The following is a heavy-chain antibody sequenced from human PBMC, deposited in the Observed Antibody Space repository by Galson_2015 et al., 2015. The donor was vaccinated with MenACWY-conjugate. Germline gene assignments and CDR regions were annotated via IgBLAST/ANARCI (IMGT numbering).Heavy chain of an antibody. Sequence: SVKVSCKASGYTFTTYYMHWVRQAPGQGLEWMGIIRPSGDDGTTYAQKFQGRVTMTRATSTSTVYMDLSSLRSEDTAMYYCVREYRGGSFDYWGQGTLVTVSS. D-gene: IGHD1-26*01. CDR3: VREYRGGSFDY. V-gene: IGHV1-46*01. J-gene: IGHJ4*02. CDR2: IRPSGDDGT. CDR1: GYTFTTYY.